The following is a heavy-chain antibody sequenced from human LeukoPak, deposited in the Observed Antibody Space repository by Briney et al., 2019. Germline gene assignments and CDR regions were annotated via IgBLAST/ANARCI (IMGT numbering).Heavy chain of an antibody. CDR1: GFTFSSYA. J-gene: IGHJ6*03. CDR3: AGKIPDIVVVPAARSVQVSYYYYMDV. D-gene: IGHD2-2*01. CDR2: ISGSGGST. V-gene: IGHV3-23*01. Sequence: PGGSLRLSCAASGFTFSSYAMSWVRQAPGKGLEWVSAISGSGGSTYYADSVKGRFTISRDNSKNTLYLQMNSLRAEDTAVYYCAGKIPDIVVVPAARSVQVSYYYYMDVWGKGTTVTVSS.